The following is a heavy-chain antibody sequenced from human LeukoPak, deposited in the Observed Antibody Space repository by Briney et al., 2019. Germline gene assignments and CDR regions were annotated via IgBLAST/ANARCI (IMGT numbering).Heavy chain of an antibody. J-gene: IGHJ4*02. CDR1: GFTFSSYA. D-gene: IGHD7-27*01. CDR2: ISGSGGST. V-gene: IGHV3-23*01. CDR3: AKDGGLWVSAHWGDS. Sequence: GGSLRLSCAASGFTFSSYAMSWVRQAPGKGLEWFSAISGSGGSTYYADSVKGRFTVSRDNSKNTRFLQMNSLRAEDTAVYYCAKDGGLWVSAHWGDSWGRGTLVTVSS.